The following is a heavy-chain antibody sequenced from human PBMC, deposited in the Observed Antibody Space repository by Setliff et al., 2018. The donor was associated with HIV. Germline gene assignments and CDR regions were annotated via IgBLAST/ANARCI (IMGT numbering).Heavy chain of an antibody. CDR2: INHNENS. CDR3: ARELYGGNSRPFDY. D-gene: IGHD2-21*02. J-gene: IGHJ4*02. CDR1: GGSFSGYY. Sequence: SETLSLTCTVYGGSFSGYYWNWVRQPPGKGLEWIGEINHNENSNCSPSLKSRVTISVDTSKNQVSLRLKSVTTADTAVYYCARELYGGNSRPFDYWGQGALVTVSS. V-gene: IGHV4-34*01.